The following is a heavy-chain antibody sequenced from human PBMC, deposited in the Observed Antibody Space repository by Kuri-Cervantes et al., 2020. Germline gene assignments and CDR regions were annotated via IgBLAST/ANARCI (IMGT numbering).Heavy chain of an antibody. CDR2: IYYSGST. D-gene: IGHD4-23*01. J-gene: IGHJ1*01. CDR1: GGSISSGDYY. V-gene: IGHV4-30-4*08. Sequence: SETLSLTCTVSGGSISSGDYYWSWIRQPPGKGLEWIGYIYYSGSTYYNPSLESRVTISVDTAKNQFSLKLSSVTAADTAVYYCSRFVTTVADWGQGTLVTVSS. CDR3: SRFVTTVAD.